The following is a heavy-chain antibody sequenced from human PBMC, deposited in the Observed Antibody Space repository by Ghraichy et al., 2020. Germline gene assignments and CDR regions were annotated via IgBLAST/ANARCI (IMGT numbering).Heavy chain of an antibody. V-gene: IGHV4-61*01. CDR2: IYYSGST. CDR3: ARGRFLEWLLVFSGMDV. D-gene: IGHD3-3*01. CDR1: GGSVSSGSYY. J-gene: IGHJ6*02. Sequence: SETLSLTCTVSGGSVSSGSYYWSWIRQPPGKGLEWIGYIYYSGSTNYNPSLKSRVTISVDTSKNQFSLKLSSVTAADTAVYYCARGRFLEWLLVFSGMDVWGQGTTVTVSS.